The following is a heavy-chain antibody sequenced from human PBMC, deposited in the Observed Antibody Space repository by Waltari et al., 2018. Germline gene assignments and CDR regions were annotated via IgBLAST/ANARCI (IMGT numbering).Heavy chain of an antibody. D-gene: IGHD6-19*01. J-gene: IGHJ4*02. Sequence: EVQLLESGGGLVQPGESLRLSCSASGFTFRTYAMKWVRQAPGKGLEWVSTVDNSGGRTFYAASVQGRFTISRDNLRNTVYLQMNSLRAEDTALYYCTKDRQSIQFEYWGQGILVTVSS. CDR3: TKDRQSIQFEY. CDR1: GFTFRTYA. CDR2: VDNSGGRT. V-gene: IGHV3-23*01.